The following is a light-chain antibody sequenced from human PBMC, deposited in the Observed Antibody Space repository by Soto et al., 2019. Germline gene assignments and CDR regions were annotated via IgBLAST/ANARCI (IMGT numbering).Light chain of an antibody. CDR3: QQSYSAS. Sequence: DIQMTQSPSSLSASVGDRVTITCRASQSISTYLNWYQQKPGKAPKLLILVASTLPSGVPSRFSGSGSGTDFTLTISSLQPEDFATYYCQQSYSASFGGGTKVDIK. V-gene: IGKV1-39*01. CDR1: QSISTY. CDR2: VAS. J-gene: IGKJ4*01.